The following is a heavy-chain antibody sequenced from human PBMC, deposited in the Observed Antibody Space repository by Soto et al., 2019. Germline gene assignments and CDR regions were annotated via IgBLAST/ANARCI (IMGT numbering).Heavy chain of an antibody. J-gene: IGHJ4*02. CDR2: MKNSGST. Sequence: PSETLSLTCTVSGGSISSGGYYWSWIRQPPGKGLEWIGNMKNSGSTNYNPFLKSRVSTSIDTSKNQFSLKLSSVTAADTAVHYCARTTVTFFDYWGQGTLVTVSS. D-gene: IGHD4-17*01. V-gene: IGHV4-31*03. CDR1: GGSISSGGYY. CDR3: ARTTVTFFDY.